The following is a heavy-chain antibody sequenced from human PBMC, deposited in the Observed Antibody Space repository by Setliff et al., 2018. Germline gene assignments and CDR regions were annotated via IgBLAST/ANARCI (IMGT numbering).Heavy chain of an antibody. V-gene: IGHV1-18*01. CDR1: GYTFTSYG. CDR3: VRAPPTVVIPPGRAFFDP. J-gene: IGHJ5*02. D-gene: IGHD2-2*01. Sequence: ASVKVFCKASGYTFTSYGVSWVRQAPGQGLEWMGWISAYNGNINYAQKFQGRVTMTTDTYTSTANMELRSLRSDDTAVYYCVRAPPTVVIPPGRAFFDPWGQGTLVTVSS. CDR2: ISAYNGNI.